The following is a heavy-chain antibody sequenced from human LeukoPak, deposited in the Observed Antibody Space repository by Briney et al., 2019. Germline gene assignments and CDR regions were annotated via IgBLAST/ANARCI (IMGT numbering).Heavy chain of an antibody. CDR3: ARETWIQLWPHYFDY. CDR1: GYTFTSYG. J-gene: IGHJ4*02. CDR2: ISAYNGNT. V-gene: IGHV1-18*01. Sequence: GASVKVPCKASGYTFTSYGISWVRQAPGQGLEWMGWISAYNGNTNYAQKLQGRVTMTTDTSTSTAYMELRSLRSDDTAVYYCARETWIQLWPHYFDYWGQGTLVTVSS. D-gene: IGHD5-18*01.